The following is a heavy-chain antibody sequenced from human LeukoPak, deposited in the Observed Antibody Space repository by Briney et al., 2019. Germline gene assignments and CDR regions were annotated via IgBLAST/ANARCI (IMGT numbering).Heavy chain of an antibody. J-gene: IGHJ4*02. CDR3: ARPLDSSNNYFGY. Sequence: GGSLRLSCAASGFTFSTNAVNWVRQAPGKRLEWVSFISSSSNYMSYADSVKGRFTISRDNAKNSLYLQMNSLRAEDTAVYYCARPLDSSNNYFGYWGQGTLVTVSA. CDR2: ISSSSNYM. CDR1: GFTFSTNA. D-gene: IGHD6-13*01. V-gene: IGHV3-21*01.